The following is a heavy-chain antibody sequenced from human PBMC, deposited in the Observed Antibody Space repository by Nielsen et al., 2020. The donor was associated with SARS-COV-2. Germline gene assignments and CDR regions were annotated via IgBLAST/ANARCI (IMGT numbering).Heavy chain of an antibody. J-gene: IGHJ6*03. D-gene: IGHD1-26*01. V-gene: IGHV3-48*04. CDR3: AREGLGSTYYMDV. CDR1: GFTLSSYG. CDR2: TNSRAPTL. Sequence: ESLKTSCPASGFTLSSYGMHWVPQAPGRGLEGISHTNSRAPTLHYADSVKARFVVSRDNVRSSLFLQMNSLRGEDTAVYYCAREGLGSTYYMDVWGEGTTVSVSS.